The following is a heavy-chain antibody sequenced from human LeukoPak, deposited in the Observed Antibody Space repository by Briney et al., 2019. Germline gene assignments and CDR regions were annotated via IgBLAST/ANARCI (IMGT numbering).Heavy chain of an antibody. V-gene: IGHV3-23*01. J-gene: IGHJ4*02. CDR1: GFTFSSYA. Sequence: GGSLRLSCAASGFTFSSYAMSWVRQAPGKGLEWVSAISGSGGSTYYADSVKGRFTISRDNSKNTLYLQMNSLRVEDTAVYYCAKDSYRSSWPDYWGQGTLVTVAS. CDR3: AKDSYRSSWPDY. CDR2: ISGSGGST. D-gene: IGHD6-13*01.